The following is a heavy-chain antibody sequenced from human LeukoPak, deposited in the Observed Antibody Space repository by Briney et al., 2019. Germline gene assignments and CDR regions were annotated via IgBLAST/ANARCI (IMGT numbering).Heavy chain of an antibody. CDR2: IYYSGST. CDR1: GGSISSSSYY. D-gene: IGHD1-26*01. V-gene: IGHV4-39*01. Sequence: SETLSLTCTVSGGSISSSSYYWGWIRQPPGKGLEWIGSIYYSGSTYYNPSLKSRVTISVDTSKNQFSLKLSSVTAADTAVYYCARGGSYYDYWGQGTLVTVSS. CDR3: ARGGSYYDY. J-gene: IGHJ4*02.